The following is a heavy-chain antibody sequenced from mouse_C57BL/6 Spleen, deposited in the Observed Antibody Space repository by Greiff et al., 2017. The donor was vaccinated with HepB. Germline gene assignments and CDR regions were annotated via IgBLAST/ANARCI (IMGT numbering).Heavy chain of an antibody. D-gene: IGHD1-1*01. CDR3: AREELLRSFDY. V-gene: IGHV1-81*01. CDR2: IYPRSGNT. CDR1: GYTFTSYG. Sequence: VKLQESGAELARPGASVKLSCKASGYTFTSYGISWVKQRTGQGLEWIGEIYPRSGNTYYNEKFKGKATLTADKSSSTAYMELRSLTSEDSAVYFCAREELLRSFDYWGQGTTLTVSS. J-gene: IGHJ2*01.